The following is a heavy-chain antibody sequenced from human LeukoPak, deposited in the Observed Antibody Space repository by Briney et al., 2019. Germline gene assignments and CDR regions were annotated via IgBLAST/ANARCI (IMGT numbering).Heavy chain of an antibody. Sequence: SETLSLTCTVSGGSLSSGGYYWTWIRQPAGSGLEWIGRFYTSGITNYNPSLKSRVTISLDTSKNQFSLKLTSVTAADTAVYYCARGRIAAAGFDYWGQGILVTVSS. CDR3: ARGRIAAAGFDY. J-gene: IGHJ4*02. D-gene: IGHD6-13*01. V-gene: IGHV4-61*02. CDR2: FYTSGIT. CDR1: GGSLSSGGYY.